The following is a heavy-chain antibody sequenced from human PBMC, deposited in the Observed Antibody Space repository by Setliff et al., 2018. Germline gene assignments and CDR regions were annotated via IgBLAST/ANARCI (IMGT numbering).Heavy chain of an antibody. CDR3: ARAVDSTGYFPFWYFDL. CDR1: GDSIDSAF. Sequence: PSETLSLTCTVSGDSIDSAFWNWIRQSPEKGLEWIGYRSTRGDTNSNHSLRSRLTMSLDTSRSQFSLNLTSVTAADTAIYFCARAVDSTGYFPFWYFDLWCRGTLVAVSS. J-gene: IGHJ2*01. CDR2: RSTRGDT. V-gene: IGHV4-59*13. D-gene: IGHD3-22*01.